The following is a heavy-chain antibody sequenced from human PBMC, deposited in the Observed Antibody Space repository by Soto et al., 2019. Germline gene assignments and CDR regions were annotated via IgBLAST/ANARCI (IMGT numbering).Heavy chain of an antibody. CDR3: ARGGYYYDSSGYYDPSYYYYGMDV. CDR1: GGTFSSYA. CDR2: IIPIFGTA. D-gene: IGHD3-22*01. V-gene: IGHV1-69*13. J-gene: IGHJ6*02. Sequence: SVKVSCKASGGTFSSYAISWVRQAPGQGLEWMGGIIPIFGTANYAQKFQGRATITADESTSTAYMELSSLRSEDTAVYYCARGGYYYDSSGYYDPSYYYYGMDVWGQGTTVTVSS.